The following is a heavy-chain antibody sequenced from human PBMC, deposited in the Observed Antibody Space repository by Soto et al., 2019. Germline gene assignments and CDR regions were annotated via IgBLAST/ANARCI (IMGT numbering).Heavy chain of an antibody. CDR2: INHSGNI. CDR3: ARGLILWFGELSRRGGYYYYMDV. Sequence: QVQLQQWGAELLKPSETLSLTCAVYGGSFSGYQWSWIRQTPGKGLEWIGEINHSGNINYNPSLKSRVTILLDTPKKQISLKLSSVTAADSAVYYCARGLILWFGELSRRGGYYYYMDVWGKGTTVTVSS. J-gene: IGHJ6*03. D-gene: IGHD3-10*01. V-gene: IGHV4-34*01. CDR1: GGSFSGYQ.